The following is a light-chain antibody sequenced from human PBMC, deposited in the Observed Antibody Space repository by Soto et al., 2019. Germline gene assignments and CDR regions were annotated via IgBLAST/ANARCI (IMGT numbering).Light chain of an antibody. V-gene: IGLV2-14*01. CDR2: EVN. Sequence: QSALTQPASLSGSPGQSITISCTGTSSDIGAYDYVSWFQQHPGKAPKLMISEVNNRPSGVSNRFSGSKSGNTAYLTISGLQAEDEADYYCSSYTSSVAHVFGTGTKLTVL. CDR1: SSDIGAYDY. CDR3: SSYTSSVAHV. J-gene: IGLJ1*01.